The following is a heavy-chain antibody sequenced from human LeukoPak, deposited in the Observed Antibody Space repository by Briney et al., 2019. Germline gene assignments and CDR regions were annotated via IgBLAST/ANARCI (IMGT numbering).Heavy chain of an antibody. J-gene: IGHJ4*02. Sequence: GGSLRLSCAASGFTFSSYSMNWVRQAPGKGLEWGSYISGSSSTIYYADSVKGRFTISRDNAKNSLYLQMNSLRAEDTAVYYCARDGGPYSSPFDYWGQGTLVTVSS. V-gene: IGHV3-48*04. CDR2: ISGSSSTI. D-gene: IGHD6-13*01. CDR1: GFTFSSYS. CDR3: ARDGGPYSSPFDY.